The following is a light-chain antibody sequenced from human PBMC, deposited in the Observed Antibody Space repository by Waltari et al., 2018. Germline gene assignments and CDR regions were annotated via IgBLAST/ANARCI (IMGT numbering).Light chain of an antibody. CDR1: HIGTKS. CDR2: DDS. CDR3: QVWDSSSDHVV. V-gene: IGLV3-21*03. Sequence: SYVLTQPPSVSVAPGTTARMTWWGNHIGTKSVHWYQQKAGQAPVMVVYDDSDRPSGIPERFSGSNSGNTATLTISRVEAGDEADYYCQVWDSSSDHVVFGGGTKLTVL. J-gene: IGLJ2*01.